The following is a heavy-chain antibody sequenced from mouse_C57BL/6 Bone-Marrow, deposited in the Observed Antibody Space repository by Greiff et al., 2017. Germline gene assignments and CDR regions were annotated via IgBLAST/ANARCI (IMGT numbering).Heavy chain of an antibody. V-gene: IGHV1-59*01. J-gene: IGHJ3*01. CDR2: IDPSDSYT. Sequence: QVQLQQPGAELVRPGTSVKLSCKASGYTFTSYRMHWVKQRPGQGLEWIGVIDPSDSYTNYNQKFKGKATLTVDTSSSTAYMQLSSLTSEDSAVYYCARNLYYYGSSVAWFAYWGQGTLVTVSA. CDR3: ARNLYYYGSSVAWFAY. D-gene: IGHD1-1*01. CDR1: GYTFTSYR.